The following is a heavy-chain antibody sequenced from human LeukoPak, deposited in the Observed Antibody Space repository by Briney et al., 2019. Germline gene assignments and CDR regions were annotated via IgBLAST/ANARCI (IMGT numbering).Heavy chain of an antibody. CDR2: IYYSGST. D-gene: IGHD4-17*01. Sequence: SETLSLTCTVSGGSISSYYWSWIRQPPGKGLEWIGYIYYSGSTNYNPSLKSRVTISVDASKNQFSLKLSSVTAADTAVYYCARVTTVTTCVGCRGMDVWGKGTTVTVSS. CDR3: ARVTTVTTCVGCRGMDV. J-gene: IGHJ6*04. V-gene: IGHV4-59*01. CDR1: GGSISSYY.